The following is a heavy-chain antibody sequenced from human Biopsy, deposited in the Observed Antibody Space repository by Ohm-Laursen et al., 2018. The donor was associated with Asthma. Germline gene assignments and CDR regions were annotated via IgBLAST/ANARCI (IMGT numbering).Heavy chain of an antibody. D-gene: IGHD1-26*01. V-gene: IGHV1-3*01. J-gene: IGHJ4*02. CDR1: GYTFISYA. CDR3: ARDGPVGAPSDY. CDR2: INAGNGNT. Sequence: SVKVSCKVSGYTFISYAIHWVRQAPGQRLEWMGWINAGNGNTKYSQKFQGRVTITRDTSASTAYMELRSLRSDDTAVYYCARDGPVGAPSDYWGQGTLVTVSS.